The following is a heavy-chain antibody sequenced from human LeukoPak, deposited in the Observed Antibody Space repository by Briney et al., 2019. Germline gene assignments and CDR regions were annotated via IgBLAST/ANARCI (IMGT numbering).Heavy chain of an antibody. CDR2: IYYSGST. V-gene: IGHV4-59*08. CDR1: GGSISSYY. D-gene: IGHD6-19*01. CDR3: ARQGSSGWSPFDY. Sequence: PPETLSLTCTVSGGSISSYYWSWIRQPPGKGLEWIGYIYYSGSTNYNPSLKSRVTISVDTSKNQFSLKLSSVTAADTAVYYCARQGSSGWSPFDYWGQGTLVTVSS. J-gene: IGHJ4*02.